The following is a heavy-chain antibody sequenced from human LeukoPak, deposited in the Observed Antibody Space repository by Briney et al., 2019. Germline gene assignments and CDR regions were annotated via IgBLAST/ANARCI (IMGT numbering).Heavy chain of an antibody. CDR3: ARNGAEEVDSVGY. D-gene: IGHD4-17*01. Sequence: GASVKVSCKASGYTFTGYYMHWVRQAPGQRLEWMGWINPNSGGTNYAQKFQGRVTMTRDTSISTAYMELSRLISDDTAVYYCARNGAEEVDSVGYWGQGTLVTVSS. V-gene: IGHV1-2*02. CDR1: GYTFTGYY. J-gene: IGHJ4*02. CDR2: INPNSGGT.